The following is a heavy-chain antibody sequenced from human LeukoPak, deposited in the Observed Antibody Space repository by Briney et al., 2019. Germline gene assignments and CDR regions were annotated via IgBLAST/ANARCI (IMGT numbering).Heavy chain of an antibody. CDR2: IRYDGSNK. D-gene: IGHD3-22*01. CDR1: GFTFSSYG. CDR3: AKVGRPYYYDSSGYYYDSHFDY. J-gene: IGHJ4*02. V-gene: IGHV3-30*02. Sequence: GGSLRLSCAASGFTFSSYGMHWVRQAPGKGLEWVAFIRYDGSNKYYADSVKGRFTISRDNSKNTLYLQMNSLRAEDTAVYYCAKVGRPYYYDSSGYYYDSHFDYWGQGTLVTVSS.